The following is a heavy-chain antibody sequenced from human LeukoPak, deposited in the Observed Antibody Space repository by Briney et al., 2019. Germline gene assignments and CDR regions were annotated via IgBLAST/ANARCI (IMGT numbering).Heavy chain of an antibody. J-gene: IGHJ5*02. Sequence: SETLSLTCTVSGGSISSSSYYWGWIRQPPGKGLEWIVRIYYSGSTYYNPSLKSRVTISVDTSKNQFSLKLSSVTAADTAVYYCARAGSGSYYAWFDPWGQGTLVTVSS. CDR1: GGSISSSSYY. V-gene: IGHV4-39*07. D-gene: IGHD1-26*01. CDR2: IYYSGST. CDR3: ARAGSGSYYAWFDP.